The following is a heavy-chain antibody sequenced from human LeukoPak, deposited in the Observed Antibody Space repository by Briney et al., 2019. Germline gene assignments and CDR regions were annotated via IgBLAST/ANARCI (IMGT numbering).Heavy chain of an antibody. CDR1: GFTFSSYG. CDR3: AKEYLTAYYMDV. Sequence: PGGSLRLSCAASGFTFSSYGMHWVRQAPGKGLEWVAFIRYDGSNKYYADSVKGRFTISRDNSKNTLYLQMNSLRAEDTAVYYCAKEYLTAYYMDVWGKGTTVTVSS. J-gene: IGHJ6*03. D-gene: IGHD2-2*02. V-gene: IGHV3-30*02. CDR2: IRYDGSNK.